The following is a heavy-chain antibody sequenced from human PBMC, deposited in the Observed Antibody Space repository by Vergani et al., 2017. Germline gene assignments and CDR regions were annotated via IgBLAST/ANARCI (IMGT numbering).Heavy chain of an antibody. CDR1: GFTFSSYS. CDR2: ISSSSSTI. V-gene: IGHV3-48*01. D-gene: IGHD5-12*01. Sequence: EVQLLESGGGLVKPGGSLRLSCAASGFTFSSYSMNWVRQAPGKGLEWVSYISSSSSTIYYADSVKGRFTISRDNAKNSLYLQMNSLRAEDTAVYYCAKDLRSWLSKGFDYWGQGTLVTVSS. J-gene: IGHJ4*02. CDR3: AKDLRSWLSKGFDY.